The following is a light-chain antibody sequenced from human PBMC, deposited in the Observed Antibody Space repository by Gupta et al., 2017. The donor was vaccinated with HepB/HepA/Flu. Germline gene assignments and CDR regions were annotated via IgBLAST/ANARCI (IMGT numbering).Light chain of an antibody. Sequence: PRSVSGSPGQSVTISCTGTSSDVGGSKYVSWYQQHPGKAPKLMIYDVSERLSGVPDRFSGSKSGNTASLTISGLQAEDEAEYHCSVYEGTQTVVFGGGTKLTVL. CDR1: SSDVGGSKY. V-gene: IGLV2-11*01. J-gene: IGLJ3*02. CDR2: DVS. CDR3: SVYEGTQTVV.